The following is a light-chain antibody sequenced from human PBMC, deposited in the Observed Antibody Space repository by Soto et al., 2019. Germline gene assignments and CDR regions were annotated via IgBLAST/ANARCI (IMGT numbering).Light chain of an antibody. CDR3: QQYNSYPWT. V-gene: IGKV1-9*01. CDR1: QVISKY. CDR2: LAS. J-gene: IGKJ1*01. Sequence: IQLTQSPSSLSASVGDRVTITCRASQVISKYLAWYQQKPGAAPKLLIYLASTLQGGVPSRFSGSGSGTDFSLTISSLQPEDVATYYCQQYNSYPWTFGQVTKVDIK.